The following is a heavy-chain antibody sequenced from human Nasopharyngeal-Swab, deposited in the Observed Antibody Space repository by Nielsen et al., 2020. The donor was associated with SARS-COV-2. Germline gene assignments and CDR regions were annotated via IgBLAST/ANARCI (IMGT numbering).Heavy chain of an antibody. CDR1: GFIFDNYW. D-gene: IGHD2-2*01. CDR2: IKYDGSEK. CDR3: ARVHLVIVPATFDY. V-gene: IGHV3-7*01. J-gene: IGHJ4*02. Sequence: SCVASGFIFDNYWMSWVRQAPGKGLEWVANIKYDGSEKYYVDSVRGRFTISRDNAKNTVYLQMNSLRAEDTAVYYCARVHLVIVPATFDYWGQGTLVTVSS.